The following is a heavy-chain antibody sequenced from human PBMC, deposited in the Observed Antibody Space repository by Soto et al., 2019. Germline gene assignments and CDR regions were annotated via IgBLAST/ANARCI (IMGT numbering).Heavy chain of an antibody. CDR1: GFIFSNHA. D-gene: IGHD6-13*01. CDR3: AKRQGIGAAAKNFDF. Sequence: GGSLRLSCAASGFIFSNHAMSWVRQVPGKGLEWVSGISAGGNLIYYADSVRGRFTISRDNSKNMLYLQMNSLRAEDTAVYFCAKRQGIGAAAKNFDFWGQGARVTVSS. CDR2: ISAGGNLI. J-gene: IGHJ4*02. V-gene: IGHV3-23*01.